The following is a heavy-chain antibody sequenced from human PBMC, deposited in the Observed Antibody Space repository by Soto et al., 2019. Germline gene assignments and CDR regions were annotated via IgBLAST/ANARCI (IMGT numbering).Heavy chain of an antibody. CDR3: AAVVVVPAAMPGPLSGFAP. CDR1: GFTFTSSA. Sequence: SVKVSCKASGFTFTSSAMQWVRQARGQRLEWIGWIVVGSGNTNYAQKFQERVTITRDMSTSTAYMELSSLRSEDTAVYYCAAVVVVPAAMPGPLSGFAPWGQGTLVTVSS. CDR2: IVVGSGNT. J-gene: IGHJ5*02. D-gene: IGHD2-2*01. V-gene: IGHV1-58*02.